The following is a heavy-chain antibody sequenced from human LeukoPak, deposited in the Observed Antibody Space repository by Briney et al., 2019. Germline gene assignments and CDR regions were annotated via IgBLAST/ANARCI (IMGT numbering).Heavy chain of an antibody. CDR3: ARDRPTGGSRVFVVQ. J-gene: IGHJ4*02. Sequence: PEGSLRLSCTASGFSFSTYAMTWVRQAPGKGLEWISSMSSGSRYIYYADSVRGRFTISRDNTKNSLYLLMNNLRAEDTAIYYCARDRPTGGSRVFVVQWGQGTPVTVSS. V-gene: IGHV3-21*06. D-gene: IGHD2-15*01. CDR1: GFSFSTYA. CDR2: MSSGSRYI.